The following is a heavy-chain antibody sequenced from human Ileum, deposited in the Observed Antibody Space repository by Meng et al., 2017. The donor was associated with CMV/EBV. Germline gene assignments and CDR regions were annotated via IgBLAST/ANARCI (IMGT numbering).Heavy chain of an antibody. D-gene: IGHD3-3*01. CDR3: ARGSMEVYYAMDV. Sequence: GESLKISCAASGFAFSGYWMHWARQAPGKGLVWVSRINHDGSDTIYADSVKGRFTISRDNAKSTLYLQMNTLRAEDTAVYYCARGSMEVYYAMDVWGQGTTVTVSS. CDR2: INHDGSDT. V-gene: IGHV3-74*01. CDR1: GFAFSGYW. J-gene: IGHJ6*02.